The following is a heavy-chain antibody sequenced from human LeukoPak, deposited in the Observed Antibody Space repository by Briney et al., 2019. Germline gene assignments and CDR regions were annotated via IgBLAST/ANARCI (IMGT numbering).Heavy chain of an antibody. J-gene: IGHJ4*02. Sequence: GGSLRLSCAASGLTFSSYGMHWVRQAPGKGLEWVAITSFDGSNKFYSDSVKGRFTISRDNSVNTLFLQMTSLSPEDTAIYYCARNFPYSSSYNLDVWGQGTLVTVSS. CDR2: TSFDGSNK. V-gene: IGHV3-30*03. CDR1: GLTFSSYG. D-gene: IGHD6-6*01. CDR3: ARNFPYSSSYNLDV.